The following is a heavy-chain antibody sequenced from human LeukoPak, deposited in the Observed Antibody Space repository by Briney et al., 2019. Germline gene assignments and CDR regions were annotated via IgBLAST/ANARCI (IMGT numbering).Heavy chain of an antibody. CDR2: INPNSGGT. Sequence: ASVKVSCKASGYTFTGYYMHWVRQAPGQGLEWMGWINPNSGGTNYAQKFQGRVTMTRDTSISTAYMELSRLRSDDTAIYYCARDDNSGYYSFDYWGQGTLVTVSS. J-gene: IGHJ4*02. CDR1: GYTFTGYY. V-gene: IGHV1-2*02. CDR3: ARDDNSGYYSFDY. D-gene: IGHD3-22*01.